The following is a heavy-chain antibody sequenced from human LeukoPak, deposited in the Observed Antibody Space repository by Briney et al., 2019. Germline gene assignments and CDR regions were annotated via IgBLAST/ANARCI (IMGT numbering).Heavy chain of an antibody. CDR3: AREWNYETNGYFFYY. J-gene: IGHJ4*02. D-gene: IGHD3-22*01. CDR1: GDTFSRYG. CDR2: IIPLFGTA. V-gene: IGHV1-69*13. Sequence: ASVKVSCKASGDTFSRYGISWVRQAPGQGLEWMGGIIPLFGTANYAQKFQGRVTITADESTSTVYMELNSLRFEDTAVYYRAREWNYETNGYFFYYWGQGTLVTVSS.